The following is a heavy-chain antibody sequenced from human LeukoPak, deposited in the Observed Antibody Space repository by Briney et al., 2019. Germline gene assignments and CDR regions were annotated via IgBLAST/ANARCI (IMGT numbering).Heavy chain of an antibody. D-gene: IGHD3-10*01. Sequence: PGGSLRLSCAASGFTFSIYGMSWVRQAPGKGLEWISSISGSGGSTYYADSVKGRFTISRDNSKNTLYLQMNSLRAEDTAVYYCAKDYKGVWLAYGSGSLESVYWGQGTLVAVSS. CDR2: ISGSGGST. CDR3: AKDYKGVWLAYGSGSLESVY. V-gene: IGHV3-23*01. J-gene: IGHJ4*02. CDR1: GFTFSIYG.